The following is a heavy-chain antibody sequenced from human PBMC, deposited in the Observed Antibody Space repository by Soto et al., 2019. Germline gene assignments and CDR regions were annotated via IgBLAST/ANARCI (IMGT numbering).Heavy chain of an antibody. CDR1: GYTFTSYA. Sequence: QVQLVQSGAEVKKPGASVKVSCKASGYTFTSYAMHWVRQAPGQRLEWMGWINAGNGNTKYSQKFQGRVTITRDTSASTAYMELSSLRSEDTAVYYCARDRTVTTLYYFDYWGQGTLVTVSS. D-gene: IGHD4-17*01. CDR2: INAGNGNT. J-gene: IGHJ4*02. CDR3: ARDRTVTTLYYFDY. V-gene: IGHV1-3*01.